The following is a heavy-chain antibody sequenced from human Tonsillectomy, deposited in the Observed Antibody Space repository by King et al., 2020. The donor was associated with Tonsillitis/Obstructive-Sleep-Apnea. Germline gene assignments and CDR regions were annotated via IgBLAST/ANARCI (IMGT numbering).Heavy chain of an antibody. CDR2: IDPSDSYA. J-gene: IGHJ3*02. CDR1: GYSFASYW. V-gene: IGHV5-10-1*01. Sequence: PLVQSGAEVKEPGESLRISCKGSGYSFASYWINWVRQMPGKGLEWIGKIDPSDSYANYSPSFQGHVTFSVGKSISTAHFQWSSLRASDNAMYYCARGGIGYDFAFDIWGQGTMVTVSS. CDR3: ARGGIGYDFAFDI. D-gene: IGHD5-12*01.